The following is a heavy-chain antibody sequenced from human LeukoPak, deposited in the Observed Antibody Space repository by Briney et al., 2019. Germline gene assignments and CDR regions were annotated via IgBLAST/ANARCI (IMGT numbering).Heavy chain of an antibody. V-gene: IGHV3-30*18. CDR3: AKAMRAGLRLGELSFYY. J-gene: IGHJ4*02. CDR2: ISYDGSNK. D-gene: IGHD3-16*02. CDR1: GFTFSSYG. Sequence: GGSLRLSCAASGFTFSSYGMHWVRQAPGKGLEWVAVISYDGSNKYYADSVKGRFTISRDNSKNTLYLQMNSLRAEDTAVHYCAKAMRAGLRLGELSFYYWGQGTLVTVSS.